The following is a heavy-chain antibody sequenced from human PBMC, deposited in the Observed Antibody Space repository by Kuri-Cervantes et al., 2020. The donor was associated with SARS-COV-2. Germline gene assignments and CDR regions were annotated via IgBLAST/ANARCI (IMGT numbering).Heavy chain of an antibody. CDR1: GGTFHSNA. Sequence: SVKVSCKASGGTFHSNAITWVRQAPGQGLEWMGGFSPVLDTPHYAQKFQGRVTITTDESTSTAYMELSSLRSEDTAVYYCAKRQPLSFSAYEHDAFDIWGQGTMVTVSS. D-gene: IGHD5-12*01. CDR3: AKRQPLSFSAYEHDAFDI. V-gene: IGHV1-69*05. CDR2: FSPVLDTP. J-gene: IGHJ3*02.